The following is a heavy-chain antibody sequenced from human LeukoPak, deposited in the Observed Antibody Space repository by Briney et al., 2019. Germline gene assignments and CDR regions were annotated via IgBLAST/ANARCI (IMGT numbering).Heavy chain of an antibody. CDR1: GGSFSSNNW. CDR2: IHHSGNT. D-gene: IGHD3-10*01. CDR3: ARDTMVRGIIQ. Sequence: SETLSLTCAVSGGSFSSNNWSTWVRQPPGKGLEWIGAIHHSGNTNYNPSLKTRVTISLDNSENHFSLNLSSVTAADTAIYYCARDTMVRGIIQWGQGILVTVSP. V-gene: IGHV4-4*02. J-gene: IGHJ4*02.